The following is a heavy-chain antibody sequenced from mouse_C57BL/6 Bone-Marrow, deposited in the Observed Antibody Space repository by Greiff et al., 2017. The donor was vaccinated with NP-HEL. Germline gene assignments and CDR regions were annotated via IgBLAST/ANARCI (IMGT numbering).Heavy chain of an antibody. J-gene: IGHJ2*01. CDR2: IDPSVSET. CDR3: ARGDYYSNYVFDY. V-gene: IGHV1-52*01. D-gene: IGHD2-5*01. Sequence: QVQLQQPGAELVRPGSSVKLSCKASGYTFTSYWMHWVKQRPIQGLEWIGNIDPSVSETHYNQKFKDKATLTVDKSSSTAYMQLSSLTSEDSAVYYCARGDYYSNYVFDYWGQGTTLTVSS. CDR1: GYTFTSYW.